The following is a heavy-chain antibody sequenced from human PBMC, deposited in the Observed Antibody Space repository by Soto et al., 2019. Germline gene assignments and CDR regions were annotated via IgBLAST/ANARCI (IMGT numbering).Heavy chain of an antibody. CDR3: ARDYSGYDNTAIYFDY. V-gene: IGHV3-7*05. CDR1: GFTFSSYW. D-gene: IGHD5-12*01. J-gene: IGHJ4*02. Sequence: GGSLRLSCAASGFTFSSYWMSWVRQAPGKGLEWVANIKQVGSEKYYVDSVKGRFTISRDNAKNSLYLQMNSLRAEDTAVYYCARDYSGYDNTAIYFDYWGQGTLVTVSS. CDR2: IKQVGSEK.